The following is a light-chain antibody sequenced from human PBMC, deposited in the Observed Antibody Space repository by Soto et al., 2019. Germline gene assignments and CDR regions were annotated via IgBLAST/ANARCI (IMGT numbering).Light chain of an antibody. Sequence: EIVMTQSPAPLSVSPGERATLSCRASQSVSSDLAWYQHKPGQAPRLLIYGASTRATGIPVRFSGSGSGTDFTLTISRLEPEDFAVDYCQQYGRSRTFGQGTKVDIK. J-gene: IGKJ1*01. CDR1: QSVSSD. CDR3: QQYGRSRT. V-gene: IGKV3-15*01. CDR2: GAS.